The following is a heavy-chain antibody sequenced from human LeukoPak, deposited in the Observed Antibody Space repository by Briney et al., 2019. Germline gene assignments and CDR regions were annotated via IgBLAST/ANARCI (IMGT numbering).Heavy chain of an antibody. CDR2: IYSGGST. V-gene: IGHV3-66*01. Sequence: PGGSLRLSCAASGFTVSSNYMSWVRQAPGKGLEWVSVIYSGGSTYYADSVKGRFTISRDNSKNTLYLQMNSLRAEDTAVYYCASRATMVRGVIPEVWGQGTLVTVSS. CDR1: GFTVSSNY. D-gene: IGHD3-10*01. CDR3: ASRATMVRGVIPEV. J-gene: IGHJ4*02.